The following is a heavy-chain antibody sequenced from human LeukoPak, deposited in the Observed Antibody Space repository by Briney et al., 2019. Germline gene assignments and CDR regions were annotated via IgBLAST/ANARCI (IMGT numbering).Heavy chain of an antibody. CDR3: ATQGTLTPHNAFDV. D-gene: IGHD2-15*01. Sequence: GESLKISCQASGYDFANFWIGWVRQMPGKGLDWMGIIYPGDSDTRYSPSFQGQVTTSADKSISTAYLQWTSLKASDTAMYYCATQGTLTPHNAFDVWGQGTMVTVSS. V-gene: IGHV5-51*01. J-gene: IGHJ3*01. CDR2: IYPGDSDT. CDR1: GYDFANFW.